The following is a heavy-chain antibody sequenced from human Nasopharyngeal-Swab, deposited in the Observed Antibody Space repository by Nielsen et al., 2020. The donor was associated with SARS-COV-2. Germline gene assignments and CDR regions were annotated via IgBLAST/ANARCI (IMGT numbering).Heavy chain of an antibody. CDR2: ISYDGSNK. V-gene: IGHV3-30*04. CDR3: ARCAGGGYYYYMDV. CDR1: GFTFSSYA. D-gene: IGHD3-16*01. Sequence: GESLKISCAASGFTFSSYAMHWVRQAPGKGLEWVAVISYDGSNKYYADSVKGRFTISRDNSKNTLYLQMNSLRAEDTAVYYCARCAGGGYYYYMDVWGKGTTVTVSS. J-gene: IGHJ6*03.